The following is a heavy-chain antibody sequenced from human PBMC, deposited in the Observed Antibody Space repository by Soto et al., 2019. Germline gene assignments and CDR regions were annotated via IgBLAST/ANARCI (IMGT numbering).Heavy chain of an antibody. V-gene: IGHV3-33*01. CDR2: IWYDGSNK. J-gene: IGHJ5*02. CDR3: ARNIVVVVAATLSHNWFDP. CDR1: GFTFSSYG. Sequence: GGSLRLSCAASGFTFSSYGMHWVRQAPGKGLEWVAVIWYDGSNKYYADSVKGRFTISRDNSKNTLYLQMNSLRAEDTAVYYCARNIVVVVAATLSHNWFDPWGQGTLVTVSS. D-gene: IGHD2-15*01.